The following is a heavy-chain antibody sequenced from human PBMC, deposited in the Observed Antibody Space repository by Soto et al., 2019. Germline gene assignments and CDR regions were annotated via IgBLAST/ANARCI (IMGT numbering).Heavy chain of an antibody. Sequence: GGSLRLSCAASGFTFSSYAMSWVRQAPGKGLEWVSAISGSGGSTYYADSVKGRFIISRDSSKNTLYLQMNSLRAEDTAVYYCAKHQYDFWSGYSFPFDIWGQGTMVTVSS. D-gene: IGHD3-3*01. CDR2: ISGSGGST. CDR3: AKHQYDFWSGYSFPFDI. J-gene: IGHJ3*02. V-gene: IGHV3-23*01. CDR1: GFTFSSYA.